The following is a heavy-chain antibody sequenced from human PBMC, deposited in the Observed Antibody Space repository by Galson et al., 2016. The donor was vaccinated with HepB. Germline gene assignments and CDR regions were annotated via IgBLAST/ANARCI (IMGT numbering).Heavy chain of an antibody. D-gene: IGHD3-9*01. CDR2: ISSSGTTI. CDR1: GFTFSSYE. CDR3: AREKHGILTGYYLDY. V-gene: IGHV3-48*03. Sequence: LRLSCAASGFTFSSYEMNWVRQAPGKGLEWVSYISSSGTTIYYADSVKGRFTISRDNAKNSLYLQMSSLRAEDTAVYYCAREKHGILTGYYLDYWGQGTLVTVSS. J-gene: IGHJ4*02.